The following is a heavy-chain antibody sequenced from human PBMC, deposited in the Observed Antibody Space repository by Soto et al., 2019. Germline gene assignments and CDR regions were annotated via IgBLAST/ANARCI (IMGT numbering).Heavy chain of an antibody. CDR3: LKDTSPGGLDN. D-gene: IGHD3-10*01. J-gene: IGHJ4*02. V-gene: IGHV3-9*02. Sequence: EEQLVESGGDLVQPGRSLRLSCVASGFRSNDHAMHWILQAPGKGLEWVAGIFLNGGGPGYADSVKGRFTISRDNAKNSLYLQMDSLRVEDSGFYYCLKDTSPGGLDNWGQGTLVTVSS. CDR2: IFLNGGGP. CDR1: GFRSNDHA.